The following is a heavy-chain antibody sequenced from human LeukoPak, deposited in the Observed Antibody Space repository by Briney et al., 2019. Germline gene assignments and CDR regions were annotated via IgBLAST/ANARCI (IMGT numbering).Heavy chain of an antibody. J-gene: IGHJ2*01. CDR2: IYYSGST. V-gene: IGHV4-38-2*02. CDR1: GYSISSGYY. CDR3: ARELAAAPLYWYFDL. D-gene: IGHD6-13*01. Sequence: SETLSLTCTVSGYSISSGYYWGWIRQPPGKGLEWIGYIYYSGSTSYNPSLKSRVTISVDTSKNQFSLQLNSVTPEDTAVYYCARELAAAPLYWYFDLWGRGTLVTVSS.